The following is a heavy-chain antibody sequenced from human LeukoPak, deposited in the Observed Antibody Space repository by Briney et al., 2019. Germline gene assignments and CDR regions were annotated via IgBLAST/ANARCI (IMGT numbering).Heavy chain of an antibody. V-gene: IGHV1-18*01. Sequence: ASVKVSCKASGYTFTSYGISWVRQAPGQGLEWMGWISAYNGNTNYAQKLQGRVTMTTDTSTSTAYMELRSLRSDDTAAYYCARGSPDYYDSSGYFDYWGQGTLVTVSS. CDR2: ISAYNGNT. CDR3: ARGSPDYYDSSGYFDY. CDR1: GYTFTSYG. D-gene: IGHD3-22*01. J-gene: IGHJ4*02.